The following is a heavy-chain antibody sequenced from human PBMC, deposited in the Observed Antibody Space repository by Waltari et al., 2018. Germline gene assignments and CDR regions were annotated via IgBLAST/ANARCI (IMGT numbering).Heavy chain of an antibody. D-gene: IGHD3-16*01. CDR1: GVSFRNCV. CDR2: IRGAGDGL. J-gene: IGHJ6*03. V-gene: IGHV3-23*01. CDR3: AKTNYDFSGGDYMDV. Sequence: EVQLLESGGGLVQPGGSLRLSCVASGVSFRNCVMRWVRQALGKGLEWVVVIRGAGDGLVSADCGKGRFSISSDNSKNMLSLQMNSLRAEDTAVYYCAKTNYDFSGGDYMDVWGIGTTVTVSS.